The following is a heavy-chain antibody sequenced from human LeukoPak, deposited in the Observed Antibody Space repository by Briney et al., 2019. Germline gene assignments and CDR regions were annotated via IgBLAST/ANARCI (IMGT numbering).Heavy chain of an antibody. CDR1: GYTFTGYY. V-gene: IGHV1-2*04. CDR2: INPNSGGT. Sequence: ASVKVSCKASGYTFTGYYMHWVRQAPGQGLDWMGWINPNSGGTNYAQKFQGWVTMTRDTSISTAYMELSRLRSDDTAVYYCARSEGVAVAQGFDYWGQGTLVTVSS. D-gene: IGHD6-19*01. J-gene: IGHJ4*02. CDR3: ARSEGVAVAQGFDY.